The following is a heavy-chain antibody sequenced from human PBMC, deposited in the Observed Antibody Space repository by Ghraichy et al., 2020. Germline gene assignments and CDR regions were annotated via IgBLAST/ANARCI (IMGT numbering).Heavy chain of an antibody. Sequence: GGSLRLSCAASGFTFSSYWMHWVRQAPGKGLVWVSRINSDGSSTSYADPVKGRFTISRDNAKNTLYLQMNSLRAEDTAVYYCARSSPWSGYDRYYFDYWGQGTLVTVSS. CDR3: ARSSPWSGYDRYYFDY. D-gene: IGHD5-12*01. V-gene: IGHV3-74*01. J-gene: IGHJ4*02. CDR1: GFTFSSYW. CDR2: INSDGSST.